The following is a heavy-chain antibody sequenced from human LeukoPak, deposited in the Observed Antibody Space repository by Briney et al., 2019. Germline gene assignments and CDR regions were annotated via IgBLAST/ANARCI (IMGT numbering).Heavy chain of an antibody. Sequence: QAGGSLRLSCAASGFTFSSYAMSWVRQAPGKGLEWVSAISGSGGSTYYADSVKGRFTISRDNSKNTLYLQMNSLRAEDTAVYYCAKDAPALVVVRGSFDYWGQGTLVTVSS. D-gene: IGHD3-22*01. CDR3: AKDAPALVVVRGSFDY. CDR2: ISGSGGST. V-gene: IGHV3-23*01. CDR1: GFTFSSYA. J-gene: IGHJ4*02.